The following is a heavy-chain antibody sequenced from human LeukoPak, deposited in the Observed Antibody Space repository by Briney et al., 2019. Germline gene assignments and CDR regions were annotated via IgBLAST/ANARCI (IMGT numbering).Heavy chain of an antibody. D-gene: IGHD4-17*01. Sequence: SGTLSLTCTVSGGSISSSSYFWGWIRQPPGKGLEWIRSIFYSGSTYYNPSLNSRVTISIDTSKNQFSLRLSSVTAADTAVYYCARQMNTVTADYWGQGTLVTVSS. V-gene: IGHV4-39*01. CDR1: GGSISSSSYF. CDR3: ARQMNTVTADY. CDR2: IFYSGST. J-gene: IGHJ4*02.